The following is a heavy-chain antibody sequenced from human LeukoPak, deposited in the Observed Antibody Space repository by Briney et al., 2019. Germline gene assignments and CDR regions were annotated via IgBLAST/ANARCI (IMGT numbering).Heavy chain of an antibody. CDR2: ITGSGGNT. Sequence: GGSLRLSCAASGFAFSSYAMSWVRQAPGKGLEWVSTITGSGGNTYYAASVKGRFTISRDNSKNTLYLQMNSLRAEDTAVYYCAKDRITGTTGWFDPWGQGTLVTASS. J-gene: IGHJ5*02. V-gene: IGHV3-23*01. D-gene: IGHD1-7*01. CDR3: AKDRITGTTGWFDP. CDR1: GFAFSSYA.